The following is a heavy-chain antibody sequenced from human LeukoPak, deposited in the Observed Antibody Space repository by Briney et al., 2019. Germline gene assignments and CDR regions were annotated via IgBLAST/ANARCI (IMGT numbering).Heavy chain of an antibody. D-gene: IGHD3-9*01. CDR2: ISGSGGST. V-gene: IGHV3-23*01. Sequence: GGSLRLSCAASGSTFSSYAMSWVRQAPGKGLEWVSAISGSGGSTYYADSVKGRFTISRDNSKNTLYLQMNSLRAEDTAVYYCAKDPAPAYYDILTGYYWGQGTLVTVSS. J-gene: IGHJ4*02. CDR3: AKDPAPAYYDILTGYY. CDR1: GSTFSSYA.